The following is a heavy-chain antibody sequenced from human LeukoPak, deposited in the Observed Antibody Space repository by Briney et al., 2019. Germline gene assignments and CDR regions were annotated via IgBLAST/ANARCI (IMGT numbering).Heavy chain of an antibody. D-gene: IGHD6-19*01. J-gene: IGHJ4*02. CDR2: ISSSSNTI. CDR1: GFTFSSYS. CDR3: ARTCGSGWYCDC. V-gene: IGHV3-48*02. Sequence: GGSLRLSCAASGFTFSSYSMNWVRQAPGKGLEWVSYISSSSNTIYYADSVKGRFTISRDNAKNSLYLQMNSLRDEDTALYYWARTCGSGWYCDCWGQGTLVRVSS.